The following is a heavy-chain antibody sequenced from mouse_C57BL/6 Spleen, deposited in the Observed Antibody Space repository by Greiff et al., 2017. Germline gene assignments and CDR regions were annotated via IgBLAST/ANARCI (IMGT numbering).Heavy chain of an antibody. D-gene: IGHD2-2*01. CDR2: ISSGSSTI. J-gene: IGHJ4*01. Sequence: EVQLVESGGGLVKPGGSLKLSCAASGFTFSDYGMHWVRQAPEKGLEWVAYISSGSSTIYYADTVKGRFTISRDNVKNTLFLQMTSLRSEDTAMYYCARYGYDAAMDYWGQGTSVTVSS. CDR1: GFTFSDYG. CDR3: ARYGYDAAMDY. V-gene: IGHV5-17*01.